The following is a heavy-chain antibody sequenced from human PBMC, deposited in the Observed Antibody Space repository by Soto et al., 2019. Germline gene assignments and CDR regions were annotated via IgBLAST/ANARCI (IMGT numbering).Heavy chain of an antibody. J-gene: IGHJ4*02. D-gene: IGHD3-22*01. CDR1: GFTFSSYG. V-gene: IGHV3-30*18. CDR2: ISYDGSNK. Sequence: GSLRLSCAASGFTFSSYGMHWVRQAPGKGLEWVAVISYDGSNKYYADSVKGRFTISRDNSKNTLYLQMNSLRAEDTAVYYCAKGGVYYYDSSGSYYFDYWGQGTLVTVSS. CDR3: AKGGVYYYDSSGSYYFDY.